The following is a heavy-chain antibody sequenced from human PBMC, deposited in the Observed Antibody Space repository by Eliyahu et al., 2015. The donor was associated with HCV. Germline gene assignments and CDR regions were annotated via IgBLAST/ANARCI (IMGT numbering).Heavy chain of an antibody. V-gene: IGHV3-21*01. Sequence: EVQLVESGGGLVKPGGSLRLSCAASGFTFSSYSMNWVRQAPGKGLEWVSFISSSSSYIYYADSVKGRFTISRDNAKNSLYLQMNSLRAEDTAVYYCARESSYYDYSGYYMHYFDYWGQGTLVTVSS. CDR3: ARESSYYDYSGYYMHYFDY. CDR2: ISSSSSYI. CDR1: GFTFSSYS. J-gene: IGHJ4*02. D-gene: IGHD3-22*01.